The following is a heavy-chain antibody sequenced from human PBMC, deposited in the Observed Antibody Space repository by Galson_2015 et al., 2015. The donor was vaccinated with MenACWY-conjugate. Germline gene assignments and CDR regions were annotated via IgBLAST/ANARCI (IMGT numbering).Heavy chain of an antibody. CDR1: GFTFSTYS. Sequence: SLRLSCAASGFTFSTYSMNWVRQAPGKGLEWVSYISSSSSTIYYADSVKGRFTISRDNAKNSLYLQMNTLRDEGTAVYYCARVPGYSYGYYDWWGQGTLVTVSP. CDR3: ARVPGYSYGYYDW. CDR2: ISSSSSTI. D-gene: IGHD5-18*01. V-gene: IGHV3-48*02. J-gene: IGHJ4*02.